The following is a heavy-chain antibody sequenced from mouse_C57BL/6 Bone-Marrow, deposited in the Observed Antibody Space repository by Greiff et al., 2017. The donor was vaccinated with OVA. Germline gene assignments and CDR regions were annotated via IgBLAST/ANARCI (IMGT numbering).Heavy chain of an antibody. V-gene: IGHV14-4*01. Sequence: DVKLVESGAELVRPGASVKLSCTASGFNIKDDYMHWVKQRPEQGLEWIGWIDPENGDTEYASKFQGKATITADTSSNTAYLQLSSLTSEDTAVYYCTTTYTPDYWGQGTTLTVSS. J-gene: IGHJ2*01. CDR1: GFNIKDDY. D-gene: IGHD5-1-1*01. CDR2: IDPENGDT. CDR3: TTTYTPDY.